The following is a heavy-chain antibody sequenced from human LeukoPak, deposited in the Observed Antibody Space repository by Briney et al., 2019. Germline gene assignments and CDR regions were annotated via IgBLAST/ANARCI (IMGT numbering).Heavy chain of an antibody. CDR3: AKNFMVKGYIDS. CDR1: GFVLTNHA. Sequence: GGSLRLSCAASGFVLTNHAISWVRQAPGRGLEWVSVISGGGRTTEYADSVKGRFTVSRDISQNTVSLQMNSLRVEDTGRYYCAKNFMVKGYIDSWGQGTQVTVSS. V-gene: IGHV3-23*01. D-gene: IGHD5-18*01. CDR2: ISGGGRTT. J-gene: IGHJ4*02.